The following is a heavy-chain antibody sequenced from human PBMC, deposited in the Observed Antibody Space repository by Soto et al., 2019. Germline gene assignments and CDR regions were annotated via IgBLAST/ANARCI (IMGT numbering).Heavy chain of an antibody. J-gene: IGHJ6*01. D-gene: IGHD3-3*01. CDR3: ARGAGIQGKYDFWSGPYYGMDV. CDR2: ICYDVSNK. V-gene: IGHV3-30*02. CDR1: GCTFRSYG. Sequence: GGSRRPSCAASGCTFRSYGMHWVRQAPGKWTEWVAFICYDVSNKYYADSVKGRFTISRDNSKNTLYLQMKSLRAEDTAVYYCARGAGIQGKYDFWSGPYYGMDVWGQGTTVTVSS.